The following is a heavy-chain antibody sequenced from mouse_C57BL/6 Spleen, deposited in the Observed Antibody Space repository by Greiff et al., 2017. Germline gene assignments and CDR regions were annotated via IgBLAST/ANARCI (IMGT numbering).Heavy chain of an antibody. J-gene: IGHJ2*01. CDR2: IEPNSGGT. Sequence: QVQLKQPGAELVKPGASVKLSCKASGYTFTSYWMHWVKQRPGRGLEWIGRIEPNSGGTTYNEKFKIKATLTVDNTSSTAYMQLSSLTAEDSAVYYCARLTAQAIFDYWGQGTTLTVSS. CDR3: ARLTAQAIFDY. V-gene: IGHV1-72*01. CDR1: GYTFTSYW. D-gene: IGHD3-2*02.